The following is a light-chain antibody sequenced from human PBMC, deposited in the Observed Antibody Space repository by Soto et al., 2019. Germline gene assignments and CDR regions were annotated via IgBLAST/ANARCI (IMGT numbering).Light chain of an antibody. CDR2: QVS. CDR1: QSLVHSDGNTY. Sequence: DIAMTQSPLSLPGTPGESASISCVSNQSLVHSDGNTYLNWLQQRPGQSPRRLFYQVSNRDSGVPDRFSGSGSGTDFTLEISRVEAEDVGVYLCMQSTHWPLTFGGGTKVDIK. J-gene: IGKJ4*01. CDR3: MQSTHWPLT. V-gene: IGKV2-30*02.